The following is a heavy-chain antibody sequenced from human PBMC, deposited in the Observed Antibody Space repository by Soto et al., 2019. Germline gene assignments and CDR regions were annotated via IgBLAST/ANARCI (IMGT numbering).Heavy chain of an antibody. Sequence: QVQLVESGGGVVQPGRSLRLSCAASGFTFSSYGMHWVRQAPGKGLEWVAVIWYDGSNKYYADSVKGRFTISRDNSKNTLYLQMNSLRAEDTAVYYCARGSPPPYDFWSGYYTSSFDYWGQGTLVTVSS. J-gene: IGHJ4*02. CDR3: ARGSPPPYDFWSGYYTSSFDY. V-gene: IGHV3-33*01. CDR2: IWYDGSNK. CDR1: GFTFSSYG. D-gene: IGHD3-3*01.